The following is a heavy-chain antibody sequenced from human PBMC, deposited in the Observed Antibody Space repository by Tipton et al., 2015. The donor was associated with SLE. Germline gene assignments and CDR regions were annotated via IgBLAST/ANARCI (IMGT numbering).Heavy chain of an antibody. CDR2: IHHSGRT. CDR3: ARHGGCYFDP. J-gene: IGHJ2*01. D-gene: IGHD3-3*01. Sequence: TLSLTCAVYGGSLSDYYWSWLRQPPGKGLEWIGEIHHSGRTKYNPSLKRRVTISLDTSKNQFSLRLSSVTAADTAVYYCARHGGCYFDPWGRGTLVTVSS. V-gene: IGHV4-34*01. CDR1: GGSLSDYY.